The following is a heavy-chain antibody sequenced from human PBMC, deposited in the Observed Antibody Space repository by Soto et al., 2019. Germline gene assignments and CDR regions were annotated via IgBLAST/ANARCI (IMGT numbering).Heavy chain of an antibody. J-gene: IGHJ6*02. CDR2: IYYSGST. V-gene: IGHV4-59*01. CDR3: ARPLYSGYDDYGMDV. D-gene: IGHD5-12*01. Sequence: SETLSLTCTVSGGSISSYYWSWIRQPPGKGLEWIGYIYYSGSTNYNPSLKSRVTISVDTSKNQFSLKLSSVTAADTAVYYCARPLYSGYDDYGMDVWGQGTTVTVSS. CDR1: GGSISSYY.